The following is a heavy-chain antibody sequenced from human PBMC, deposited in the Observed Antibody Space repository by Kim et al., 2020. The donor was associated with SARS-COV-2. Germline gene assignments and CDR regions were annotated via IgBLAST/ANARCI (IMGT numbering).Heavy chain of an antibody. J-gene: IGHJ4*02. V-gene: IGHV4-34*01. Sequence: TNYNPSLKSRVTISVDTSKNQFSLKLSSVTAADTAVYYCARFYSNFYFDYWGQGTLVTVSS. CDR2: T. D-gene: IGHD4-4*01. CDR3: ARFYSNFYFDY.